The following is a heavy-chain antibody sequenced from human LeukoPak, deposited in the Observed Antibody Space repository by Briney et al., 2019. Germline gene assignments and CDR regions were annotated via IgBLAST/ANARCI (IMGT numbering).Heavy chain of an antibody. V-gene: IGHV3-53*01. J-gene: IGHJ5*02. CDR1: GFTVSSNY. D-gene: IGHD6-13*01. CDR2: IYSGGST. CDR3: AKDLGHSSSWFDP. Sequence: GGSLRLSCAASGFTVSSNYMSWVRQAPGKGLEWVSVIYSGGSTYYADSVKGRFTISRDNSKNTLYLQMNSLRAEDTAVYYCAKDLGHSSSWFDPWGQGTLVTVSS.